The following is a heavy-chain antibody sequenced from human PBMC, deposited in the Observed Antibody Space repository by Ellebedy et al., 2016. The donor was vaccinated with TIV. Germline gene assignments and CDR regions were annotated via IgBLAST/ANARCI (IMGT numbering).Heavy chain of an antibody. CDR1: GFTFTSSA. D-gene: IGHD3-10*01. J-gene: IGHJ4*02. CDR3: ARDRVNAGYFDY. CDR2: IVVGSGNT. Sequence: SVKVSXXASGFTFTSSAMQWVRQARGQRLEWIGWIVVGSGNTNYAQKFQERVTITRDMSTSTAYMELSSLRAEDTAVYFCARDRVNAGYFDYWGQGTLVTVSS. V-gene: IGHV1-58*02.